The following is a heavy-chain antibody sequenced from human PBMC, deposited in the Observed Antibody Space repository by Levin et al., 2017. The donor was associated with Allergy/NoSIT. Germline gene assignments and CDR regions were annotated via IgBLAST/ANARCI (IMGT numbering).Heavy chain of an antibody. CDR2: ITSNEDYK. CDR3: AKGGSFDS. V-gene: IGHV3-30*18. Sequence: TGGSLRLSCAASGFLFSDYGIHWVRQAPGKGLEWVALITSNEDYKFYADSVKGRFTISRDDSKNTLYLQMNSLRTEDTAVYFCAKGGSFDSWGQGTLVTVSS. CDR1: GFLFSDYG. J-gene: IGHJ4*02.